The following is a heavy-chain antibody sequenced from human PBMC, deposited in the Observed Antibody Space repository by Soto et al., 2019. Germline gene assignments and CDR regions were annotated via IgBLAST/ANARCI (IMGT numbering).Heavy chain of an antibody. CDR3: AGQGYNWNDRSFDY. J-gene: IGHJ4*02. CDR1: GGSISSYY. D-gene: IGHD1-20*01. CDR2: IYYSGST. V-gene: IGHV4-59*01. Sequence: SETLSLTCTVSGGSISSYYWSWIRQPPGKGLEWIGYIYYSGSTNYNPSLKSRVTISVDTSKNQFSLKLSSVTAADTAMYYCAGQGYNWNDRSFDYWGQGTLVTVSS.